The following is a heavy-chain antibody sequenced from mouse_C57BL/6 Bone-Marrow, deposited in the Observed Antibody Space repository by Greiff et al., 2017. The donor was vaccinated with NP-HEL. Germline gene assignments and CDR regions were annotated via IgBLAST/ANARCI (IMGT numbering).Heavy chain of an antibody. D-gene: IGHD1-1*01. Sequence: QVQLQQSGAELARPGASVKLSCKASGYTFTSYGISWVKQRTGQGLEWIGEIYPRSGNTYYNEKFKGKATLTADKSSSTAYMELRSLTSEDSAVYFCARGGFIYYCGGVAYWGQGTLVTVSA. CDR1: GYTFTSYG. V-gene: IGHV1-81*01. J-gene: IGHJ3*01. CDR2: IYPRSGNT. CDR3: ARGGFIYYCGGVAY.